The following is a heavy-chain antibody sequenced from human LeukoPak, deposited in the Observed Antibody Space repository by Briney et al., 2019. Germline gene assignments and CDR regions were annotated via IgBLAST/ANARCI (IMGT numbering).Heavy chain of an antibody. CDR2: IYYSGST. D-gene: IGHD3-3*01. J-gene: IGHJ6*03. CDR1: GGSISSYY. Sequence: PSETLSLTCTVSGGSISSYYRSWIRQPPGKGLEWIGYIYYSGSTNYNPSLKSRVTISVDTSKNQFSLKLSSVTAADTAVYYCARAHVDFWSGYYPGGYYYYYMDVWGKGTTVTVSS. V-gene: IGHV4-59*01. CDR3: ARAHVDFWSGYYPGGYYYYYMDV.